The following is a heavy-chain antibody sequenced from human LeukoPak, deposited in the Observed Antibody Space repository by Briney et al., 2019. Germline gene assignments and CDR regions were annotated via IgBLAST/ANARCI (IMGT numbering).Heavy chain of an antibody. D-gene: IGHD1-14*01. CDR1: GFTVITND. CDR2: LYSDGNT. Sequence: GRSLRLSCAASGFTVITNDMTSVRQDRGKGREWVSFLYSDGNTKYADSVQGRFTISRDNSNNTLYLEMNSLSPDDTAVYYCARGVEPLAANTLAYWGQGTLVTVSS. CDR3: ARGVEPLAANTLAY. V-gene: IGHV3-53*01. J-gene: IGHJ4*02.